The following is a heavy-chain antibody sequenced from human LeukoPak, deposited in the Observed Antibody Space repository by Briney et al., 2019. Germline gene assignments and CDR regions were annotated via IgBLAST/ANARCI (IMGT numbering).Heavy chain of an antibody. Sequence: GGSLRLSCAASGFTFSSYEMSWFRQAPGKGLEWFSYISGSGRSIDYADSVKGRFTISRDNTKNSVYLQMNSLRAEDTAIYFCVRDAVMSPEVLLTAWDYFDCWGQGTLVTVSS. CDR3: VRDAVMSPEVLLTAWDYFDC. D-gene: IGHD2-21*01. CDR2: ISGSGRSI. J-gene: IGHJ4*02. V-gene: IGHV3-48*03. CDR1: GFTFSSYE.